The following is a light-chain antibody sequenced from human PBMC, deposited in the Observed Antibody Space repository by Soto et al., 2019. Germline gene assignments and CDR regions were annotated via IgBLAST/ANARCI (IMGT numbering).Light chain of an antibody. CDR3: ISYTTITTYV. Sequence: QSALTQPASVSGSPGQSITIACTGTSSDVGGYNYVSWFQLHPGKAPKLIIYVVSNRPSWVSSRFSGSKSGNTASLTISGLQAEDEGDYYCISYTTITTYVFGTGTKVTVL. J-gene: IGLJ1*01. CDR1: SSDVGGYNY. CDR2: VVS. V-gene: IGLV2-14*01.